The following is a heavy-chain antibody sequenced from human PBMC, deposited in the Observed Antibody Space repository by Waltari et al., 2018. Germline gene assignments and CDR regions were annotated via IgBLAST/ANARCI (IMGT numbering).Heavy chain of an antibody. Sequence: EVQVVESGGGLVQPGGSLRLSCTASGFTFSSYELNWVRQAPGKGLELISYIGNSGNTVYYADSVKGRFTISRDNDKNSLFLLMNSLRAEDTAVYYCARPSTEYYFYYYYLDVWGKGTTVTVS. J-gene: IGHJ6*03. V-gene: IGHV3-48*03. CDR3: ARPSTEYYFYYYYLDV. CDR2: IGNSGNTV. CDR1: GFTFSSYE.